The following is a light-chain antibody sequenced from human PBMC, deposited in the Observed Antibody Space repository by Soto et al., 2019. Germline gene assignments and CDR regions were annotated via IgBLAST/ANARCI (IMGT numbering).Light chain of an antibody. J-gene: IGKJ5*01. CDR1: QSISSW. V-gene: IGKV1-5*01. CDR3: QQYNSYPT. Sequence: DIQMTQSPSTLSASVGHRVTITCRASQSISSWLAWYQQKPGKAPKLLIYDASCLESGVPSRFSGSGSGTEFTLTIISLQPDDFATYYCQQYNSYPTFGQGTRLEIK. CDR2: DAS.